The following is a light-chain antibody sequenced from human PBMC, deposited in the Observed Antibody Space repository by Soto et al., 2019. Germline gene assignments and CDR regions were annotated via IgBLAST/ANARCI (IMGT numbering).Light chain of an antibody. CDR2: DTS. V-gene: IGLV7-46*01. CDR1: TGAVTSGHY. CDR3: LLSYSAIGV. Sequence: QAVVTQEPSLTVSPGGTVTLTCGSSTGAVTSGHYPYWFQQKPGQAPRTLIFDTSNKHSYTPARFSCSLLGGKAALTLSGAQPEDEADYYCLLSYSAIGVFGGGTKVTVL. J-gene: IGLJ2*01.